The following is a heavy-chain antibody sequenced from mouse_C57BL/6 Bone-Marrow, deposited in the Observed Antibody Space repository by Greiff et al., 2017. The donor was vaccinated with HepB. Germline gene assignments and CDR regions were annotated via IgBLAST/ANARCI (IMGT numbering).Heavy chain of an antibody. Sequence: QVQLKESGTELVKPGASVKLSCKASGYTFTSYWMHWVKQRPGQGLEWIGNINPSNGGTNYNEKFKSKATLTVDKSSSTAYMQLSSLTSEDSAVYYCARGFITTEGFDYWGQGTTLTVSS. V-gene: IGHV1-53*01. CDR3: ARGFITTEGFDY. CDR1: GYTFTSYW. CDR2: INPSNGGT. J-gene: IGHJ2*01. D-gene: IGHD1-2*01.